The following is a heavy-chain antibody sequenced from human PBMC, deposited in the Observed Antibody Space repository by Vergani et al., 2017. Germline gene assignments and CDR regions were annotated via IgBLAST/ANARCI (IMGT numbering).Heavy chain of an antibody. CDR1: ESSFISNE. CDR2: IYPGDSDT. J-gene: IGHJ3*01. V-gene: IGHV5-51*03. CDR3: ASGGHGSENGGALQL. D-gene: IGHD3-10*01. Sequence: EVMLVQSGAEVKKPGESLKISCKYSESSFISNEIAWVRQMSGKGLQWMGIIYPGDSDTRYSPSFQGQVIFSVDTSVNTAYLQWRSLQASDTATYFCASGGHGSENGGALQLWGQGTNITVSS.